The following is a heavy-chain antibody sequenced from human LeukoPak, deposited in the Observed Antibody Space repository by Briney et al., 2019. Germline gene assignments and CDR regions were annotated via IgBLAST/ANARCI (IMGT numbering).Heavy chain of an antibody. CDR1: GFTFSSYA. V-gene: IGHV3-23*01. CDR3: AKDIVGATTISYYFDY. D-gene: IGHD1-26*01. J-gene: IGHJ4*02. Sequence: GGSLRLSCAASGFTFSSYAMSWVRQTPGKGLEWVSAISGSGGSTYYADSVKGRFTISRDNSKNTLYLQMNSLRAEDTAVYYCAKDIVGATTISYYFDYWGQGTLVTVSS. CDR2: ISGSGGST.